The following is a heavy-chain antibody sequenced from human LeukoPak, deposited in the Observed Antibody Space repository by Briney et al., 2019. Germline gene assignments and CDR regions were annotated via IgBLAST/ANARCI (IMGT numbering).Heavy chain of an antibody. D-gene: IGHD3-10*01. Sequence: GGSLRLSCAASGFTFSSYAMHWVRQAPGKGLEWVAVISYDGSNKYYADSVKGRFTISRDNSKNTLYLQMNSLRAEDTAVYYCARSELLWFGELLGHGPGYWGQGTLVTVSS. CDR1: GFTFSSYA. CDR3: ARSELLWFGELLGHGPGY. CDR2: ISYDGSNK. V-gene: IGHV3-30*04. J-gene: IGHJ4*02.